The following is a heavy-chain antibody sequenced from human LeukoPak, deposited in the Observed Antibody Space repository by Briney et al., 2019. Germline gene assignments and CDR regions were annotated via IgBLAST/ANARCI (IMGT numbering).Heavy chain of an antibody. CDR2: ICAFNGNT. Sequence: GASVKVSCKASGYSFDRYGISWVRQAPGQGLEWVGWICAFNGNTNYAQNLQGRVTKTADTSTTTAYMELRSLSSDDTAVYYCARDFLSYDGSENHFEDTFDIWGQGTMVTVSS. CDR3: ARDFLSYDGSENHFEDTFDI. CDR1: GYSFDRYG. J-gene: IGHJ3*02. D-gene: IGHD3-22*01. V-gene: IGHV1-18*01.